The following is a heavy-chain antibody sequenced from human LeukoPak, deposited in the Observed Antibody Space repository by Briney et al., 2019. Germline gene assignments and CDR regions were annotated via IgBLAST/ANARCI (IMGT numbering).Heavy chain of an antibody. Sequence: GGSLRLSCAASGFTFSSYAMHWVRQAPGKGLEWVAVISYDGSNIYYADSVKGRFTISRDNSKNTLYLQMNSLRAEDTAVYYCAREPPRDSGSHNWGQGTLVTVSS. CDR3: AREPPRDSGSHN. V-gene: IGHV3-30-3*01. CDR2: ISYDGSNI. D-gene: IGHD1-26*01. CDR1: GFTFSSYA. J-gene: IGHJ4*02.